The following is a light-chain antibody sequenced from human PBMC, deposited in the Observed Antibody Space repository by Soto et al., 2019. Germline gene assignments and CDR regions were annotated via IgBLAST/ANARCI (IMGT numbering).Light chain of an antibody. Sequence: AIQVTQSPSSVYAYVRDRVILXCLASQAIRNDLGLYQQKPGKAPKLLIYTASTLQSGVPSRFSGSGSGADFTLTISSLQPEDFATYYCQQSYSTPIPVGQVTRLEV. CDR3: QQSYSTPIP. CDR1: QAIRND. V-gene: IGKV1-6*01. CDR2: TAS. J-gene: IGKJ5*01.